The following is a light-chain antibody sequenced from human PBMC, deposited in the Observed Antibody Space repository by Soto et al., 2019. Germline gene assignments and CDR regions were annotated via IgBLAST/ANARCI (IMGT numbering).Light chain of an antibody. Sequence: DIQMTQSPSSLSAPVGDRVTLTCRASQGISSHLAWYQQRPGKDTVIMIYGASNLQSGVTSRFSGSGSGTAFTLTIRSIQPEEFATYYCQKFSGYHLTCGHGKRLEIK. CDR2: GAS. V-gene: IGKV1-9*01. CDR1: QGISSH. CDR3: QKFSGYHLT. J-gene: IGKJ5*01.